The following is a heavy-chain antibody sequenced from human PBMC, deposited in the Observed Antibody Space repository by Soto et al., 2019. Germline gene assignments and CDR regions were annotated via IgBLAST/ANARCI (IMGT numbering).Heavy chain of an antibody. Sequence: QVQLVQSGAEVKKPGSSVKVSCKASGGTFSSYAISWVRQAPGQGLEWMGGIIPIFGTANYAQKFQGRVTINADESTSNTYMERSSRRSDDTAVYYCAEGDCSSTSCYTPDYYYYYGMDVWGQGTTVTVSS. J-gene: IGHJ6*02. V-gene: IGHV1-69*01. D-gene: IGHD2-2*02. CDR2: IIPIFGTA. CDR3: AEGDCSSTSCYTPDYYYYYGMDV. CDR1: GGTFSSYA.